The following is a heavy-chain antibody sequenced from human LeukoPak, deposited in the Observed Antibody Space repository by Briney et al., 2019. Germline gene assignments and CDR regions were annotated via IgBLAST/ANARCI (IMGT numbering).Heavy chain of an antibody. Sequence: GGSLRLSCAASGFTSSSYGMHWVRQAPGKGLEWVAVISYDGSNKYYADSVKGRFTISRDNSKNTLYLQMNSLRAEDTAVYYCAKDVAAAGMGDGMDVWGQGTTVTVSS. CDR2: ISYDGSNK. V-gene: IGHV3-30*18. D-gene: IGHD6-13*01. CDR1: GFTSSSYG. J-gene: IGHJ6*02. CDR3: AKDVAAAGMGDGMDV.